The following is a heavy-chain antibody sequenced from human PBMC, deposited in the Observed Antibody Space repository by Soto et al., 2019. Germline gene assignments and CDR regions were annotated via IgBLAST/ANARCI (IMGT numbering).Heavy chain of an antibody. Sequence: SETLSLTCAVYGGSFIGYFWIFIRHPPFKWREWIGEINHSESTNYNPSLKSRVTISVDRSKNQFSLKLSSVTAADTAVYYCAREVSPDCSGGACLDGFDIWGQGTMVTVSS. J-gene: IGHJ3*02. CDR2: INHSEST. CDR3: AREVSPDCSGGACLDGFDI. V-gene: IGHV4-34*01. D-gene: IGHD2-15*01. CDR1: GGSFIGYF.